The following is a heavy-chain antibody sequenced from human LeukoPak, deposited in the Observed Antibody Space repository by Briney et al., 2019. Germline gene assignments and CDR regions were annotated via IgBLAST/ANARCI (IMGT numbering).Heavy chain of an antibody. CDR2: INSDSSTI. V-gene: IGHV3-48*01. CDR3: ARDLGKVDY. D-gene: IGHD7-27*01. J-gene: IGHJ4*02. Sequence: GGSLRPSCAASGFTFSSYAMHWVRQAPGKGLEWVSYINSDSSTIYYADSVRGRFTISRDNAKNSLYLQMNSLRAEDTAVYYCARDLGKVDYWGQGTLVTVSS. CDR1: GFTFSSYA.